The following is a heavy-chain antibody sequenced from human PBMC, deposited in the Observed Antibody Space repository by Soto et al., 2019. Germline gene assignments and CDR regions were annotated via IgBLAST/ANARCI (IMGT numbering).Heavy chain of an antibody. CDR1: GFTFSSYA. Sequence: GGSLRLSCAASGFTFSSYAMSWVRQAPGRGLEWVSAISGSGGSTYYADSVKGRFTISRDNSKNTLYLQMNSLRAEDTAVYYCAKESGYGGPDYYYGMDVWGQGTTVTVSS. V-gene: IGHV3-23*01. J-gene: IGHJ6*02. CDR2: ISGSGGST. D-gene: IGHD5-12*01. CDR3: AKESGYGGPDYYYGMDV.